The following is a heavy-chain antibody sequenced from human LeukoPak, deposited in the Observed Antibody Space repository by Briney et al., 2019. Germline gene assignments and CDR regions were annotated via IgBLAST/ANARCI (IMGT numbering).Heavy chain of an antibody. V-gene: IGHV3-66*01. CDR1: GFTVSSNY. CDR2: ICSGPTT. D-gene: IGHD1-14*01. Sequence: GGSLRLSCAASGFTVSSNYMSWVRQAPGKGLEWVSVICSGPTTYYADSVKGRFTISRDNSKNTLYLQMNSLRAEDTAVYYCARDGNQRSLAYWGQGTLVTVSS. J-gene: IGHJ4*02. CDR3: ARDGNQRSLAY.